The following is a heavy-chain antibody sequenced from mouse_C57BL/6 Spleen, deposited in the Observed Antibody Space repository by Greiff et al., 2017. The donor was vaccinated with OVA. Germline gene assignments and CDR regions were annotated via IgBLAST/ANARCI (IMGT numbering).Heavy chain of an antibody. CDR2: ISSGCSYT. V-gene: IGHV5-6*02. J-gene: IGHJ4*01. D-gene: IGHD2-4*01. Sequence: DVKLVESGGDLVKPGGSLKLSCAASGFTFSSYGMSWVRQTPDKRLEWVATISSGCSYTYYPDSVQGRFTISRDNAKNTLYLQMSSLKSEDTAMYYCERHTYYDYDDDVYYAMDYWGQGTSVTVSS. CDR3: ERHTYYDYDDDVYYAMDY. CDR1: GFTFSSYG.